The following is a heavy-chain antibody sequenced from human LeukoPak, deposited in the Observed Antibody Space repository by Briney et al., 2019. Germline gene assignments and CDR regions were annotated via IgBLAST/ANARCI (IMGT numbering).Heavy chain of an antibody. CDR2: ISWSSGSI. V-gene: IGHV3-9*03. CDR3: AKGDSSGWLMYFDY. CDR1: GFIFSDYY. J-gene: IGHJ4*02. Sequence: GGSLRLSCVVSGFIFSDYYMSWVRQAPGKGLEWVSGISWSSGSIGYADSVMGRFTISRDNAKNSLYLQMNSLRAEDMALYYCAKGDSSGWLMYFDYWGQGTLVTVSS. D-gene: IGHD6-19*01.